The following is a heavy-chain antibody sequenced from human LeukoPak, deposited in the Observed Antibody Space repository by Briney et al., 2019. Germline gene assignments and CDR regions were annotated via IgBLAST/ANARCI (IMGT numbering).Heavy chain of an antibody. J-gene: IGHJ6*03. CDR3: ARAVYCSSTSCPPRYYYYYYMDV. Sequence: SETLSLTCAVSGGSISSYYWSWIRQPPGQGLEGIGDIYYSGSTNYNPSLKSRVTISVDTSKNQFSLKLSSVTAADTAVYYCARAVYCSSTSCPPRYYYYYYMDVWGKGTTVTVSS. CDR1: GGSISSYY. CDR2: IYYSGST. V-gene: IGHV4-59*01. D-gene: IGHD2-2*01.